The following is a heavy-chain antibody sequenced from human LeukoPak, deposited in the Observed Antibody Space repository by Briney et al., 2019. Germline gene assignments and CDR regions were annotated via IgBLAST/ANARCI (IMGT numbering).Heavy chain of an antibody. D-gene: IGHD6-19*01. CDR2: INHSGST. Sequence: SETLSRTCAVYGESFSGYYWSWIRQPPGKGLEWIGEINHSGSTNYNPSLKSRVTISVDTSKNQFSLKLSSVTAADTAVYYCAVAVAAPFDYWGQGTLVTVSS. J-gene: IGHJ4*02. CDR1: GESFSGYY. V-gene: IGHV4-34*01. CDR3: AVAVAAPFDY.